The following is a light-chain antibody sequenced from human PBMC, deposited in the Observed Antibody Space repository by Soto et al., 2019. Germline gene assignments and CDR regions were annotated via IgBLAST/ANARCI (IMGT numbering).Light chain of an antibody. CDR3: CSYARTYRLMI. V-gene: IGLV2-11*01. J-gene: IGLJ2*01. Sequence: QSALTQPRSVSGSPGQSVTISCTATYSDIGSYNDVSWYQHHPAKAPRLMIFDVSQRPSGVPDRFSGSKSGNTASLTISGLQTEDEADYYCCSYARTYRLMIFGEGTKLTVL. CDR1: YSDIGSYND. CDR2: DVS.